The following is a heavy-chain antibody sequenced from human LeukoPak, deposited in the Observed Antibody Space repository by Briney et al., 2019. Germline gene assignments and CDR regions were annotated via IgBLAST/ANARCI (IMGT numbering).Heavy chain of an antibody. CDR1: GGSFSGYY. J-gene: IGHJ4*02. V-gene: IGHV4-34*01. Sequence: PSETLSLTCAVYGGSFSGYYWSWIRQPPGKGLEWIGEINHSGSTNYNPSLKSRVTISVDTSKNQFSLKLSSVTAADTAVYYCASLNCSSTSCISPFDYWGQETLVTVSS. CDR3: ASLNCSSTSCISPFDY. CDR2: INHSGST. D-gene: IGHD2-2*01.